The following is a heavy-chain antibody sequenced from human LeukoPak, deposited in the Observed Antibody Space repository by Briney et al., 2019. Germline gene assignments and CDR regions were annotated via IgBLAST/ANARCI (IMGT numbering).Heavy chain of an antibody. CDR2: INAGNGNT. J-gene: IGHJ5*02. D-gene: IGHD6-13*01. Sequence: ASVKVSCKASGYTFTSYAMHWVRQAPGQRLEWMGWINAGNGNTKYSQKFQGRVTITRDTSTSTVYMELSSLRSEDTAVYYCARDQEQLVRWSFDPWGQGTLVTVSS. CDR1: GYTFTSYA. V-gene: IGHV1-3*01. CDR3: ARDQEQLVRWSFDP.